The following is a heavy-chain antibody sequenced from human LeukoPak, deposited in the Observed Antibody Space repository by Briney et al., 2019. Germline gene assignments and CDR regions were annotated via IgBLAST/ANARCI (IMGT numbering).Heavy chain of an antibody. D-gene: IGHD2-2*01. CDR1: GGSISSSSYY. V-gene: IGHV4-39*01. Sequence: SETLSLTCTVSGGSISSSSYYWGWIRQPPGKGLEWSGSIYYSGSTYYNPSLKSRVTISVDTSKNQFSLKLSSVTAADTAVYYCATMTELGYCSSTSCHTFDYWGQGTLVTVSS. CDR3: ATMTELGYCSSTSCHTFDY. J-gene: IGHJ4*02. CDR2: IYYSGST.